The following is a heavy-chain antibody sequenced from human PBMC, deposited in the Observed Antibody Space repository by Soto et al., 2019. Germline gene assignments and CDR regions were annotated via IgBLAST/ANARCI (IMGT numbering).Heavy chain of an antibody. CDR1: GYIFVNYG. CDR3: VMVDNYVTPTPQDV. Sequence: QVQLVQSGDEVKKPGASVKVSCKASGYIFVNYGIAWVRQAPGQGLEWMGWISPYTGNTHSATKVQGRLTMTTDTSTSIAYMDLGSLTSDDTAVYYCVMVDNYVTPTPQDVWGQGTTFTVSS. J-gene: IGHJ6*02. CDR2: ISPYTGNT. V-gene: IGHV1-18*01. D-gene: IGHD3-16*01.